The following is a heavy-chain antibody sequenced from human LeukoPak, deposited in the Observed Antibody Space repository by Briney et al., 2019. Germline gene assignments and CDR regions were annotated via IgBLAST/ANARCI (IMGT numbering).Heavy chain of an antibody. V-gene: IGHV4-30-4*08. CDR1: GGSISSGAYY. CDR2: IYYSGST. CDR3: ARVRLTFGVGNEIYYYYMDV. Sequence: SETLSLTCTVSGGSISSGAYYWSWIRQPPGKGLEWIGYIYYSGSTYYNPSLKSRVTISVDTSKNQFSLKLSSVTAADTAVYYCARVRLTFGVGNEIYYYYMDVWGKGTTVTVSS. D-gene: IGHD3-3*01. J-gene: IGHJ6*03.